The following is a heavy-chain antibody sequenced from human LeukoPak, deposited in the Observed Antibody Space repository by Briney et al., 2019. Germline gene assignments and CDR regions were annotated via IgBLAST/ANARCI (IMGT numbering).Heavy chain of an antibody. J-gene: IGHJ4*02. CDR1: GFIFSYYG. D-gene: IGHD3-22*01. CDR2: ISDSGDAT. CDR3: AKGAYYYDSSGYPY. V-gene: IGHV3-23*01. Sequence: HSGGSLRLSCEVSGFIFSYYGMNWVRQAPGKGLEWVSAISDSGDATYYADSVKGRFTISRDNSKSTLYLQMNSLRAEDTAVYYCAKGAYYYDSSGYPYWGQGTLVTVSS.